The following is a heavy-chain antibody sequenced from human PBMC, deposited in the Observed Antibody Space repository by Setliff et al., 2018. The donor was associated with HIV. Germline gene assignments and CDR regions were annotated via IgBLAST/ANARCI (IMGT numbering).Heavy chain of an antibody. CDR3: AREHSTTWPYFDF. J-gene: IGHJ4*02. V-gene: IGHV1-69*05. CDR2: IIPAFGTA. CDR1: GGTFSSYV. D-gene: IGHD6-13*01. Sequence: GASVKVSCKASGGTFSSYVISWVRQAPGRGLDWMGGIIPAFGTANYAQKFQGRVTITRDTSTSTAYMELRSLRSDDTAVYFCAREHSTTWPYFDFWGQGTLVTVSS.